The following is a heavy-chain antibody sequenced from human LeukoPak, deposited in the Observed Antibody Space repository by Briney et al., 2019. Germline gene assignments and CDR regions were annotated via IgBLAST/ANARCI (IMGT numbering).Heavy chain of an antibody. D-gene: IGHD2-2*01. CDR2: ISYDGSNK. CDR3: ARDRYCSSTSCYNWFDP. CDR1: GFTFSSYA. Sequence: GRSLRLSCAASGFTFSSYAMHWVRQAPGQGLEWVAVISYDGSNKYYADSVKGRFTISRDNSKNTLYLQMNSLRAEDTAVYYCARDRYCSSTSCYNWFDPWGQGTLVTVSS. J-gene: IGHJ5*02. V-gene: IGHV3-30-3*01.